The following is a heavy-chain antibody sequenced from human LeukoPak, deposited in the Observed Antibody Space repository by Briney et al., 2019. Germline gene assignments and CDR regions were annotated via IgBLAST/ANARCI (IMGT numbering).Heavy chain of an antibody. J-gene: IGHJ5*02. CDR3: ARSDWFDP. V-gene: IGHV3-74*01. CDR2: SKGDGSST. Sequence: GGSLRLSRVASGFTLSSYWMHWVRHAPGKGLVWVSRSKGDGSSTSYADSVKGRFTISRDNTKNTLYLQMNSLRAEDTAVYYCARSDWFDPWGQGTLVTVSS. CDR1: GFTLSSYW.